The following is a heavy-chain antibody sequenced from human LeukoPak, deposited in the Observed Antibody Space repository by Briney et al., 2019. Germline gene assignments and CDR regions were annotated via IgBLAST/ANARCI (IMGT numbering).Heavy chain of an antibody. CDR1: GGSIRSYY. CDR2: IYYGGNT. Sequence: SETLSLTRTVSGGSIRSYYWSWIRQPPGKGLEWIGYIYYGGNTNYNPSLQSRVIISVDTSKNQFSLKLSSVTAADTAVYYCARERTNGFYRLFDYWGQGTLVTVSS. J-gene: IGHJ4*02. CDR3: ARERTNGFYRLFDY. V-gene: IGHV4-59*01. D-gene: IGHD2-8*01.